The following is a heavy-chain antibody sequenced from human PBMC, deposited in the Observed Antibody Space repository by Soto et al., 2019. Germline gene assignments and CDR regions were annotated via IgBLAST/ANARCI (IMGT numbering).Heavy chain of an antibody. CDR1: GCPFSIHI. CDR2: ISSSSSYI. J-gene: IGHJ4*02. CDR3: ARDQSHLFDY. Sequence: GGSLRLSCAASGCPFSIHIMNLVRPPPGKGLEWVSSISSSSSYIYYADSVKGRLTISRDNAKNSLYLQMNSLRAEDTAVYYCARDQSHLFDYWGQGTRVTVSS. V-gene: IGHV3-21*01.